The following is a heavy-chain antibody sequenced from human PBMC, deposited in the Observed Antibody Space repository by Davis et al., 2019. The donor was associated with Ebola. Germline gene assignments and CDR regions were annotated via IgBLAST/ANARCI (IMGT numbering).Heavy chain of an antibody. CDR3: AKDRGIVGALGYFDY. CDR2: ISGSGGST. CDR1: GFTFSSYA. Sequence: PGGSLRLSCAASGFTFSSYAMSWVRQAPGKGLEWVSAISGSGGSTYYADSVKGRFTISRDNSKNTLYLQMNSLRAEDTAVYYCAKDRGIVGALGYFDYWGQGTLVTVSS. D-gene: IGHD1-26*01. V-gene: IGHV3-23*01. J-gene: IGHJ4*02.